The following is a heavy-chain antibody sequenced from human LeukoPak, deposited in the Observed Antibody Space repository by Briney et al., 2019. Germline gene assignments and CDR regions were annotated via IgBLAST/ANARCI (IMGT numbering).Heavy chain of an antibody. CDR2: INPSGGST. J-gene: IGHJ4*02. D-gene: IGHD1-26*01. CDR1: GYTFTSYY. CDR3: ARRGIVGVTDY. Sequence: PLASVKVSCKASGYTFTSYYMHWVRQALGQGLEWMGIINPSGGSTSYAQKFQGRVTMTRDTSTSTVYMELSSLRSEDTAVYYCARRGIVGVTDYWGQGTLVTVSS. V-gene: IGHV1-46*01.